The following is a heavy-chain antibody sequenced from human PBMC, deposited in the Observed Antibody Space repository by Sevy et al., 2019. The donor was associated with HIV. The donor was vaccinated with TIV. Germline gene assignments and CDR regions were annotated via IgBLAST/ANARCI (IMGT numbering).Heavy chain of an antibody. Sequence: SGPTLVNPTQTLTLTCTFSGFSLSTSGVGVGWIRQPPGKALEWLALIYWNDDKPYSPSLKSRLTITKDTSKNQVVLTMTNMDPVDTATYYCAHRIAARPGVYFDYWGQGTLVTVSS. CDR1: GFSLSTSGVG. V-gene: IGHV2-5*01. CDR3: AHRIAARPGVYFDY. J-gene: IGHJ4*02. D-gene: IGHD6-6*01. CDR2: IYWNDDK.